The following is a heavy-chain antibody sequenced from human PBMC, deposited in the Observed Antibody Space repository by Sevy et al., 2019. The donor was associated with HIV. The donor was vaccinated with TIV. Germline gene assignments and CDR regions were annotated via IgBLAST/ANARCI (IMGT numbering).Heavy chain of an antibody. J-gene: IGHJ5*02. CDR2: ISTSTTTI. CDR1: GFTFSNYN. CDR3: ARDLVRGPISGWFDP. V-gene: IGHV3-48*02. Sequence: GGSLRLSCAASGFTFSNYNMNWVRQAPGKGLEWVSYISTSTTTIYYADSVKGRFTISRDNAKNSLYLQMNSLRDEDTAVYYCARDLVRGPISGWFDPWGQGTLVTVSS. D-gene: IGHD3-10*01.